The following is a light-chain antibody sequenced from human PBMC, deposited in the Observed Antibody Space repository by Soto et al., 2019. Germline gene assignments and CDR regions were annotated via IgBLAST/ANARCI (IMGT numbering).Light chain of an antibody. CDR3: QQYGMSPKT. CDR1: QSISSR. CDR2: GAS. J-gene: IGKJ1*01. V-gene: IGKV3-20*01. Sequence: DIVISQSASTVSVTTGERATLPCRASQSISSRLAWYQQKPGQAPRLLISGASSRATGIPDRFSGSGSGTDFTLTISRLEPEDFTVYYSQQYGMSPKTSGQSGKADI.